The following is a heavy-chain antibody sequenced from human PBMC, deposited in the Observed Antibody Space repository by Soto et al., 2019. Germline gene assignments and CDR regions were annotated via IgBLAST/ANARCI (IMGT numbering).Heavy chain of an antibody. V-gene: IGHV4-39*02. CDR1: GASISSSSYY. CDR3: AREGGRYCTGGSCQVDY. D-gene: IGHD2-15*01. Sequence: SETLSLTCTVLGASISSSSYYWVWIRQPPGKGLEWIGSIYYSGSTYYTPSLKSRVSISVDTSKNQFSLKLSSVTAADTAVYYCAREGGRYCTGGSCQVDYWGQGTLVTVS. J-gene: IGHJ4*02. CDR2: IYYSGST.